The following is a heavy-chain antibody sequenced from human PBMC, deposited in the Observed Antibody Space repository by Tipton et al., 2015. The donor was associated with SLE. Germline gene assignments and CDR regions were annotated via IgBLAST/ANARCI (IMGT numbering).Heavy chain of an antibody. Sequence: SLRLSCAASGFTFSSYAMSWIRQAPGKGLEWVSYISSSSSYTNYADSVKGRFTISRDNAKNSLYLQMNSLRAEDTAVYYCARGLRVYAPSDAFDIWGQGTMVTVSS. CDR1: GFTFSSYA. CDR3: ARGLRVYAPSDAFDI. CDR2: ISSSSSYT. J-gene: IGHJ3*02. D-gene: IGHD2-8*01. V-gene: IGHV3-11*05.